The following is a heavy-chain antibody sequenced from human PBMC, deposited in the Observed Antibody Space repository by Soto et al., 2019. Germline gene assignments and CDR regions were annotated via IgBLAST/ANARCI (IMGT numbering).Heavy chain of an antibody. Sequence: SVNVSFKASGGTFSSYSISWVRQAPGQWLELMGGIIPIFGTANYAHKFQGRVTINADESTSTAYMELSSRRSEATPVYYCENGSYAFWXGGAFDFWGQATLVTVSS. CDR2: IIPIFGTA. CDR3: ENGSYAFWXGGAFDF. CDR1: GGTFSSYS. V-gene: IGHV1-69*01. J-gene: IGHJ4*02. D-gene: IGHD3-3*01.